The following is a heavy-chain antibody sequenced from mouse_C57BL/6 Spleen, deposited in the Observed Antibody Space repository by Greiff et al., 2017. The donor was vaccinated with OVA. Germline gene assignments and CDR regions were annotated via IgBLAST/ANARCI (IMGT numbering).Heavy chain of an antibody. Sequence: QVQLQQSGAELARPGASVKMSCKASGYTFTSYTMHWVIQRPGQGLEWIGYINPSSGYTKYNQKFKDKATLTADKSSSTAYMQLSSLTSEDSAVYYCARVYDYAYYAMDYWGQGTSVTVSS. D-gene: IGHD2-4*01. CDR1: GYTFTSYT. J-gene: IGHJ4*01. CDR3: ARVYDYAYYAMDY. CDR2: INPSSGYT. V-gene: IGHV1-4*01.